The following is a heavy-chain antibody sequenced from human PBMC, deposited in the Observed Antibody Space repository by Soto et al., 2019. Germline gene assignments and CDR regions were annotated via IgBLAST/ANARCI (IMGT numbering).Heavy chain of an antibody. V-gene: IGHV3-30*18. J-gene: IGHJ4*02. CDR1: GFTFSSYG. Sequence: GGSLRLSCAASGFTFSSYGMHWVRQAPGKGLEWVAVISYDGSNKYYADSVKGRFTISRDNSKNTLYLQMNSLRAEDTAVYYCAKDQRKEMATSTFDYWGQGTLVTVSS. CDR2: ISYDGSNK. D-gene: IGHD5-12*01. CDR3: AKDQRKEMATSTFDY.